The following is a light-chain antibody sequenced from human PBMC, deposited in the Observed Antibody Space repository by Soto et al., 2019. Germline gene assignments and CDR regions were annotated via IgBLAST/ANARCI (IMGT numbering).Light chain of an antibody. V-gene: IGKV3-15*01. CDR2: GAS. CDR3: QQYNIWPPYT. J-gene: IGKJ2*01. Sequence: EIVMTQSPATLSVSPGERATLYCKASQRISSNLAWYQQKPAQPPRLLIYGASTRATGIPARFSGSGSGTEFTLTISGLQSEDFALYYCQQYNIWPPYTFGQGTKLGIK. CDR1: QRISSN.